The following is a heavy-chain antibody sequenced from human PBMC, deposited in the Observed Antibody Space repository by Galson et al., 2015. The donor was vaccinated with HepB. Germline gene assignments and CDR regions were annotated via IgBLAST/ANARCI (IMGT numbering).Heavy chain of an antibody. CDR3: ARAMITFGGVIDPFDY. J-gene: IGHJ4*02. D-gene: IGHD3-16*02. CDR1: GYTFTSYY. Sequence: SVKVSCKASGYTFTSYYMHWVRQAPGQGLEWMGIINPSGGSTSYAQKFQGRVTMTRDTSTSTVYMELSSLRSEDTAVYYCARAMITFGGVIDPFDYWGQGTLVTVSS. CDR2: INPSGGST. V-gene: IGHV1-46*01.